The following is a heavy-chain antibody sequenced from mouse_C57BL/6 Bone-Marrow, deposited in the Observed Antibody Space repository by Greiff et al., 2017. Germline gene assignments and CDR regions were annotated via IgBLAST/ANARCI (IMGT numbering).Heavy chain of an antibody. CDR3: ARENDYAWFAY. J-gene: IGHJ3*01. Sequence: EVKVEESGGGLVKPGGSLKLSCAASGFTFSSYAMSWVRQTPEKRLEWVATISDGGSYTYYPDNVKGRFTISRDNAKNNLYLQMSHLKSEDTAMYYCARENDYAWFAYWGQGTLVTVSA. D-gene: IGHD2-4*01. V-gene: IGHV5-4*01. CDR2: ISDGGSYT. CDR1: GFTFSSYA.